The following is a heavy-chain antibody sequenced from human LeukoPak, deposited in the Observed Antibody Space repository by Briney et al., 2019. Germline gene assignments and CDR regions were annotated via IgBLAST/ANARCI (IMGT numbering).Heavy chain of an antibody. V-gene: IGHV3-15*01. CDR3: TTLGFYYYYYYMDV. CDR2: IKSKTDGGTT. D-gene: IGHD6-13*01. Sequence: GGSLRLSCAASGFTFSNAWMSWVRQAPGKGLEWVGRIKSKTDGGTTDYAAPVKGRFTISRDYSKNTLYLQMNSLKTEDTAVYYCTTLGFYYYYYYMDVWGKGTTVTVSS. CDR1: GFTFSNAW. J-gene: IGHJ6*03.